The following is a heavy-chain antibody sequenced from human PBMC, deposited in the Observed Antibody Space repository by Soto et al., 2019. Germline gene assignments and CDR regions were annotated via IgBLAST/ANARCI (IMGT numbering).Heavy chain of an antibody. CDR2: IIPLFGTA. Sequence: GASVKVSCKASGGTFSTYAIDWVRQAPGQGLEWMGGIIPLFGTAKYAQNFQGRITITADESTNTAYMELRSLRSQDTAVYYCARGVHYHSSGYYYFYWGQGTLVTFSS. D-gene: IGHD3-22*01. CDR1: GGTFSTYA. CDR3: ARGVHYHSSGYYYFY. J-gene: IGHJ4*02. V-gene: IGHV1-69*13.